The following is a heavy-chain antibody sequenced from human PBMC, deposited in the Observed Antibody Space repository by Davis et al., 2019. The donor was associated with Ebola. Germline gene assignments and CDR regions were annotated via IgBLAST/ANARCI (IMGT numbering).Heavy chain of an antibody. V-gene: IGHV1-46*01. D-gene: IGHD2-15*01. Sequence: ASVKVSCKASGYTFTGYYMHWVRQAPGQGLEWMGIINPSGGSTSYAQKFQGRVTMTRDTSTSTVYMELSSLRSEDTAVYYCARDGGLLTWGMDVWGQGTTVTVSS. CDR1: GYTFTGYY. CDR2: INPSGGST. J-gene: IGHJ6*02. CDR3: ARDGGLLTWGMDV.